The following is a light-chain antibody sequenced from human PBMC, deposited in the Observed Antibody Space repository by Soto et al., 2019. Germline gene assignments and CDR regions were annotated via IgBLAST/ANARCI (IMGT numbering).Light chain of an antibody. V-gene: IGKV3-20*01. J-gene: IGKJ5*01. Sequence: IVLTQSPGTLSLSPGERATFSCRASQSVSSRYLAWYQQKPGQAPRLLIYGASSRATGIPARFSGSGSGTDFTLTISSLEPEDIAVYYCQQYGNSIPITVGQGTRLEIK. CDR2: GAS. CDR1: QSVSSRY. CDR3: QQYGNSIPIT.